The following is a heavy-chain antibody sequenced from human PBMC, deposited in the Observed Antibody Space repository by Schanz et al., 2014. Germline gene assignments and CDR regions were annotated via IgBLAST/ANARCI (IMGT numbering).Heavy chain of an antibody. CDR1: GFTFTNYA. Sequence: DVQLLESGGGLVQPGGSLRLSCAASGFTFTNYAMSWVRQAPGKGLEWVSAISGSGGSTYYADSVKGRFTISRDNSKNTLYLQMNTLRAEDTAVYFCVSQTGSPNYWGQGTLVTVSS. J-gene: IGHJ4*02. D-gene: IGHD6-13*01. V-gene: IGHV3-23*01. CDR2: ISGSGGST. CDR3: VSQTGSPNY.